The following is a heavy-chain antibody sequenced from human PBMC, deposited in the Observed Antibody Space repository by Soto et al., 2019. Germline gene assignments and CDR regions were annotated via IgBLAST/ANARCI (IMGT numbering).Heavy chain of an antibody. Sequence: PGGSLRLSCAASGFTFSNAWMSWVRQAPGKGLEWVGRIKSKTDGGTTDYAAPVKGRFTISRDDSKNTLYLQMNSLKTEDTAVYYCTTYSGYPRAYYYMDVWGKGTTVTVSS. J-gene: IGHJ6*03. CDR1: GFTFSNAW. V-gene: IGHV3-15*01. D-gene: IGHD5-12*01. CDR2: IKSKTDGGTT. CDR3: TTYSGYPRAYYYMDV.